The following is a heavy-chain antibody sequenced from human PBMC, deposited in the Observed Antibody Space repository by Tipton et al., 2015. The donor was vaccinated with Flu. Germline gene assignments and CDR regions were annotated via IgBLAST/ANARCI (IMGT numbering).Heavy chain of an antibody. Sequence: TLSLTCSVSGDSIGSRYFWGWIRQPPGKGLEWIGNVHQTGSTYYKPSLRSRVTISVDTSKNQFSLKLSSVTAADTAVYYCARLTTRTYCPDYWGQGTLVTVSS. D-gene: IGHD1-26*01. CDR2: VHQTGST. CDR1: GDSIGSRYF. CDR3: ARLTTRTYCPDY. J-gene: IGHJ4*02. V-gene: IGHV4-38-2*01.